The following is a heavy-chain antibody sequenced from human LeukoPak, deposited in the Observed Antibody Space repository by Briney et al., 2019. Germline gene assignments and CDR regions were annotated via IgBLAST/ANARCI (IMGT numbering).Heavy chain of an antibody. J-gene: IGHJ4*02. CDR1: GYTFTGYY. V-gene: IGHV1-2*02. Sequence: GASVTVSFTASGYTFTGYYMHWVRQAPGQGLEWMGWINPNSGGTNYAQKFQGRVTMTSDTSISTAYMELSRLRSDDTAVYYCASVKWKHRSRPHYYFDYWGQGTLVTVSS. CDR3: ASVKWKHRSRPHYYFDY. CDR2: INPNSGGT. D-gene: IGHD1-1*01.